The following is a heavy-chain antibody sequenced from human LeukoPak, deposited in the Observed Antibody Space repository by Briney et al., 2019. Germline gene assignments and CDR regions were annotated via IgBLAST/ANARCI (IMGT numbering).Heavy chain of an antibody. D-gene: IGHD2-2*01. Sequence: GASVKVSCKASGYTFTSYGISWVRQAPGRGLEWMGWISAYNGNTNYAQKLQGRVTMTTDISTSTAYMELRSLRSDDTAVYYCARDKGSSTSSINWFDPWGQETLVTVSS. J-gene: IGHJ5*02. CDR2: ISAYNGNT. CDR1: GYTFTSYG. V-gene: IGHV1-18*01. CDR3: ARDKGSSTSSINWFDP.